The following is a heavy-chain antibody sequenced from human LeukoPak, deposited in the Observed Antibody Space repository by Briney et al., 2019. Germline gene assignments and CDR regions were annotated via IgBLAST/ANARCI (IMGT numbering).Heavy chain of an antibody. D-gene: IGHD2-2*01. CDR1: GYTFTAYY. Sequence: ASVKVSCKASGYTFTAYYINWVRQAPGQGLEWMGWINPNSGGTKYAQKFQGRVTMTRDMSTNTVYMELSGLTSGDTAVYYCAKDPCTTWTRCFTSGFDPWGQGTLVTVSS. J-gene: IGHJ5*02. V-gene: IGHV1-2*02. CDR2: INPNSGGT. CDR3: AKDPCTTWTRCFTSGFDP.